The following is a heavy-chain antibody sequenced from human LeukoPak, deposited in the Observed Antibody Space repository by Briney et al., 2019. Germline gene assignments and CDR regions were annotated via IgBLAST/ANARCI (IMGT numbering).Heavy chain of an antibody. V-gene: IGHV1-69*01. CDR3: ARGRVVPVPDY. J-gene: IGHJ4*02. Sequence: SVTVSCKASGGTFSSYAISGVRQAPGQGLEWMGGIIPIFGTANYAQKFQGRVTITADESTSTAYMELSSLRSEDTAVYYCARGRVVPVPDYWGQGTLVTVSS. D-gene: IGHD2-2*01. CDR1: GGTFSSYA. CDR2: IIPIFGTA.